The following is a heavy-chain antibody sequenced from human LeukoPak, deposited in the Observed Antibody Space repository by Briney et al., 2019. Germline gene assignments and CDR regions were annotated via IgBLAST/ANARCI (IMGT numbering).Heavy chain of an antibody. CDR3: ARGLGYCSGGSCYPPAGYFDY. D-gene: IGHD2-15*01. J-gene: IGHJ4*02. CDR1: GGSFSGYY. V-gene: IGHV4-34*01. Sequence: SETLSLTCAVYGGSFSGYYWSWIRQPPGKGLEWIGEINHSGSTDYNPSLKSRVTISVDTSKNQFSLKLSSVTAADTAVYYCARGLGYCSGGSCYPPAGYFDYWGLGTQVTVSS. CDR2: INHSGST.